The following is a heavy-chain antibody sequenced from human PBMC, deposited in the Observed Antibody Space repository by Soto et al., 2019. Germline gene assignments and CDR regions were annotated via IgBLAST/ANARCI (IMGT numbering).Heavy chain of an antibody. CDR2: ISHSGFT. D-gene: IGHD3-10*01. CDR3: SRGYDCGTYFSTPEPYKWFAS. V-gene: IGHV4-34*01. Sequence: QVQLQQWGAGLLKPSETLSLTCTVYGGSLSGYSWAWIRQSPEKGLEWIGEISHSGFTKYNPSLNTPDTISVDNSNSQISQDLASITAANTAVYYCSRGYDCGTYFSTPEPYKWFASWGQGTRVTVSS. J-gene: IGHJ5*01. CDR1: GGSLSGYS.